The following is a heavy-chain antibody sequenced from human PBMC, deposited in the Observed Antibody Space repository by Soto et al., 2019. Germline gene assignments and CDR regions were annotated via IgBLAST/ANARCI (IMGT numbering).Heavy chain of an antibody. CDR2: ISYSGST. V-gene: IGHV4-59*01. CDR1: GASISDYY. J-gene: IGHJ4*02. CDR3: GRTSSGPQVEFDR. D-gene: IGHD6-19*01. Sequence: SETLSLTCTVSGASISDYYWNWIRQPPGKGLEWIGFISYSGSTKYNPSLKSRVTMSIEKSKSQFSLALKSVTAADTAVYFCGRTSSGPQVEFDRWGQGSLVTVSA.